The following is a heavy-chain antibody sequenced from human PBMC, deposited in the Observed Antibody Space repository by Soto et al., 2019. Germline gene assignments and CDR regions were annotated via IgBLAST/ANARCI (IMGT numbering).Heavy chain of an antibody. CDR2: IYYSGST. J-gene: IGHJ5*02. CDR1: GGSINIGNYY. D-gene: IGHD2-21*01. CDR3: ASHIARTWFDP. Sequence: SETLSLTCTVSGGSINIGNYYWGWIRQHPGKGLEWIGSIYYSGSTYYTASLKSRVTIFVHTSKNQFTLKVTSVTAADTAVYYCASHIARTWFDPWAQRTPVTVSS. V-gene: IGHV4-39*01.